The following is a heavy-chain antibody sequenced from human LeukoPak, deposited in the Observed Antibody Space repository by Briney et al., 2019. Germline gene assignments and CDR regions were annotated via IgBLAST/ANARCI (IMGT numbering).Heavy chain of an antibody. CDR3: ARGWELLFDY. D-gene: IGHD1-26*01. CDR1: GYSISSGYY. J-gene: IGHJ4*02. Sequence: PSETLSLTCTVSGYSISSGYYWGWIRQPPGKGLEWVSVICSGGSTYYADSVKGRFTISRDNSKNTLYLQMNSLRAEDTAVYYCARGWELLFDYWGQGTLVTVSS. CDR2: ICSGGST. V-gene: IGHV3-53*01.